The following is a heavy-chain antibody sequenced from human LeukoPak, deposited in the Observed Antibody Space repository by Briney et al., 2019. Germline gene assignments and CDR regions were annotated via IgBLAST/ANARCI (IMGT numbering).Heavy chain of an antibody. J-gene: IGHJ1*01. D-gene: IGHD2-2*01. CDR1: GGSISRYY. V-gene: IGHV4-59*01. CDR3: ASAPNSALLGRPYFQH. CDR2: IYYSRST. Sequence: SETLSLTCTVSGGSISRYYWRWLRQPRGKGVEWMGFIYYSRSTIYTPSLNSRVTISVDTSKNQFSLTLSSVTAADTAVYYCASAPNSALLGRPYFQHWGQGTLVTVSS.